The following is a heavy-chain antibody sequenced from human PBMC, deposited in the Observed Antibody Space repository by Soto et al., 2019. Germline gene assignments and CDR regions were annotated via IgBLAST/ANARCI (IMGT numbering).Heavy chain of an antibody. CDR1: GFTFSSYA. CDR2: IIVSGGST. V-gene: IGHV3-23*01. J-gene: IGHJ6*02. Sequence: GGSLRLSCAASGFTFSSYAMSWVRQAPGKGLEWVSAIIVSGGSTYYADSVKGRFTISRDNSKNMLYLQMNSLRAEDTAVYYCAKSYGSGPGDYYYGMDVWGQGTTVTVSS. D-gene: IGHD3-10*01. CDR3: AKSYGSGPGDYYYGMDV.